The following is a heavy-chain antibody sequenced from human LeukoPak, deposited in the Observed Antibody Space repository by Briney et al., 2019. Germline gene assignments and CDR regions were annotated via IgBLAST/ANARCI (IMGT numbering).Heavy chain of an antibody. CDR2: INPNSGDT. D-gene: IGHD3-22*01. CDR3: ARNSAYYSSSDY. V-gene: IGHV1-2*02. CDR1: GYTFTDYY. Sequence: ASVTVSCKASGYTFTDYYMHWVRQAPGQGLEWMGWINPNSGDTNYAQKFQGRVTMTRDTSISTAYMDLSGLRSDDTAVYYCARNSAYYSSSDYWGQGTLVTVSS. J-gene: IGHJ4*02.